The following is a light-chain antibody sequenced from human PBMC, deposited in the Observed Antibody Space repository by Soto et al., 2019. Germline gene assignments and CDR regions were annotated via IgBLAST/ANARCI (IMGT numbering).Light chain of an antibody. CDR3: QLYDNLPLT. CDR1: QSISSY. Sequence: DIPMTQSPSSLSSSVEDIVTITCRASQSISSYLNWYQQKPGKAPKLLIYAASSLQSGVPSRFSGSGSGTDFTFTISSLQPEDIATYYCQLYDNLPLTFGGGGKVDIK. CDR2: AAS. J-gene: IGKJ4*01. V-gene: IGKV1-33*01.